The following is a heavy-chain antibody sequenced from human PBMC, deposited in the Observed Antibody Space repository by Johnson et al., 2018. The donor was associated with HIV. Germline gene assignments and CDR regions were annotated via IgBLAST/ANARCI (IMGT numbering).Heavy chain of an antibody. V-gene: IGHV3-15*01. D-gene: IGHD3-16*01. CDR1: GFTFSNAW. CDR2: IKSNTDGGTT. J-gene: IGHJ3*01. Sequence: MLLVESGGGLVKPGGSLRLSCAPSGFTFSNAWMSWVRQAPGKGLEWVGRIKSNTDGGTTDYAAPVKGRFTISRDDSKNTLYLQMNSLKTEDTAVYYCTTDLIVVIPIGAFDVWGQGTTVTV. CDR3: TTDLIVVIPIGAFDV.